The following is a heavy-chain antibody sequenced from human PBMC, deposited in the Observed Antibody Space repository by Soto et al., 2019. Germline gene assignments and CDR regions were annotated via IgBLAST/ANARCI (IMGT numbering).Heavy chain of an antibody. CDR1: GYTFTSYA. D-gene: IGHD3-10*02. CDR3: ARENGVWPVTMSQPSEAFDI. CDR2: INAGNGNT. Sequence: ASVKVSCKASGYTFTSYAMHWVRQAPGQRLEWMGWINAGNGNTKYSQKFQGRVTITRDTSASTAYMELSSLRSEDTAVYYCARENGVWPVTMSQPSEAFDIWGQGTMVTVSS. J-gene: IGHJ3*02. V-gene: IGHV1-3*01.